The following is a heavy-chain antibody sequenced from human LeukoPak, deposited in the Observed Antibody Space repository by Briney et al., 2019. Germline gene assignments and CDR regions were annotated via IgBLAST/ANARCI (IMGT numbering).Heavy chain of an antibody. CDR2: IYYSGST. Sequence: SETLSLTCTVSGGSISSYYWSWIRQPPGKGLEWIGYIYYSGSTNYNPSLKSRVTISVDTSKNQFSLKLSSVTAADTAVYYCARGSPYCSSTSCPFDYWGQGTLITVSS. D-gene: IGHD2-2*01. CDR3: ARGSPYCSSTSCPFDY. J-gene: IGHJ4*02. CDR1: GGSISSYY. V-gene: IGHV4-59*01.